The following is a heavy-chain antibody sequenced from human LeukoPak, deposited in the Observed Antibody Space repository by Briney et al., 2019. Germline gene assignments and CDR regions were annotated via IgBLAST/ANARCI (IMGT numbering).Heavy chain of an antibody. CDR3: ARIGLSSTIDY. CDR2: IDWDDDK. Sequence: SGPTLVNPTQTLTLTCTFSGFSLSTSGMCVSWIRQPPGKALEWLARIDWDDDKYYSTSLKTRLTTSKDTSKNQVVLTMTNMDPVDTATYYCARIGLSSTIDYWGQGTLVTVSS. CDR1: GFSLSTSGMC. V-gene: IGHV2-70*11. D-gene: IGHD2-15*01. J-gene: IGHJ4*02.